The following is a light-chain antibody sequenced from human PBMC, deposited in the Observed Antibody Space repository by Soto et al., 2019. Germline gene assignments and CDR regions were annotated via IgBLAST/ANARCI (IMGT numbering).Light chain of an antibody. Sequence: EIVLTQSPATLSLSPGERANLSCRDSQSVSSYLAWYQPKPGQAPRLLIYDASNRATGIPARFSGSGSGTDFTLTISSLEPEDFAVYYCQHRSNWPLTFGGGTKVEIK. V-gene: IGKV3-11*01. CDR1: QSVSSY. CDR2: DAS. J-gene: IGKJ4*01. CDR3: QHRSNWPLT.